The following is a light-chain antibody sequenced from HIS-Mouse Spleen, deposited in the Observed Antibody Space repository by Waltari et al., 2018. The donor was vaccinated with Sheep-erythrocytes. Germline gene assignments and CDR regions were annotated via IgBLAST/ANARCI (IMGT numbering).Light chain of an antibody. J-gene: IGLJ1*01. CDR1: SSDVWGYNY. CDR2: DVR. CDR3: CSYAGSYNHV. Sequence: QSALTQPRSVSGSPGQSVTISCTGTSSDVWGYNYVSWYQQHPGKAPKLMIYDVRKRPSGVPDRFSGSKSGNTASLTISGLQAEDEADYYCCSYAGSYNHVFATGTKVTVL. V-gene: IGLV2-11*01.